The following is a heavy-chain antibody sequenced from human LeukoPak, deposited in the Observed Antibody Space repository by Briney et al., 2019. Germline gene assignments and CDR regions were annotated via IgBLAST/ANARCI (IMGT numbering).Heavy chain of an antibody. D-gene: IGHD3-10*01. CDR2: INPNSGGT. Sequence: GASVKVSCKASGYTFTGYYMHWVRQAPGQGLEWMGWINPNSGGTNYAQNFQGRVTMTRDTSISTAYMELSRLRSDDTAVYYCARNLWFGESTDAFDIWGQGTMVTVSS. J-gene: IGHJ3*02. CDR1: GYTFTGYY. CDR3: ARNLWFGESTDAFDI. V-gene: IGHV1-2*02.